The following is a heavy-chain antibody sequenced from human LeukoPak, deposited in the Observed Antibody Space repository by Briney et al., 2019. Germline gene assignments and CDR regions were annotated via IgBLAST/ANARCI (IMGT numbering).Heavy chain of an antibody. CDR3: ATDIAAAGTFDY. V-gene: IGHV4-38-2*02. CDR1: GYSISSGYY. J-gene: IGHJ4*02. D-gene: IGHD6-13*01. CDR2: IHHSGST. Sequence: PSETLSLTCTVSGYSISSGYYWGWIRQPPGKGLEWIGSIHHSGSTYYNPSLKSRVTMSFDTSKNQFSLKLASVTAADTAVYYCATDIAAAGTFDYWGQGTLVTVSS.